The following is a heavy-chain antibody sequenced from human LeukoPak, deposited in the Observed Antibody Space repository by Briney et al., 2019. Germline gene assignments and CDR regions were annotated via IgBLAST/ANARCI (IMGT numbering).Heavy chain of an antibody. CDR3: ARGDYGSDY. D-gene: IGHD4-17*01. J-gene: IGHJ4*02. CDR1: GFTVSSNY. Sequence: GGSLRLSCAASGFTVSSNYMTWVRQAPGKGLEWVSVIHSGGGTYYADAVKGRFTISRGNSKNTLYLQMNSLRAEDTAVYYCARGDYGSDYWGQGTLVTVSS. V-gene: IGHV3-53*01. CDR2: IHSGGGT.